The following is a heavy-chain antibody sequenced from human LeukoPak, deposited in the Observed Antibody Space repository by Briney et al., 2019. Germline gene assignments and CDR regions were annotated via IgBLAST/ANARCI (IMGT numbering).Heavy chain of an antibody. V-gene: IGHV4-59*01. CDR1: GASIKTYY. Sequence: SETLSLTCSVSGASIKTYYWSWVRQSPGKGLEWLSYIYYGGSINYNPSPSLTRRLTISVDTSKSQFSLELTSVTAADTAVYYCARAGIRYSSSWFGIDSWGQGTLVAVSS. D-gene: IGHD6-13*01. CDR2: IYYGGSI. J-gene: IGHJ4*02. CDR3: ARAGIRYSSSWFGIDS.